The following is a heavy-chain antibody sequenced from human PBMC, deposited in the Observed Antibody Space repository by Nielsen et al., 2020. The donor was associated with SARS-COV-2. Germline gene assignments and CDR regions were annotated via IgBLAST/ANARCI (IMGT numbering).Heavy chain of an antibody. CDR3: ARARATIFGLVMSYGMDV. CDR2: INPSGGST. V-gene: IGHV1-46*01. CDR1: GYTFSNYY. J-gene: IGHJ6*02. Sequence: ASVKVSCKASGYTFSNYYMHWVRQAPGQRLEWMGIINPSGGSTNYAQKFQGRVTMTSDTATSTVYMELTSDDTAVYYCARARATIFGLVMSYGMDVWGQGTTVAVSS. D-gene: IGHD3/OR15-3a*01.